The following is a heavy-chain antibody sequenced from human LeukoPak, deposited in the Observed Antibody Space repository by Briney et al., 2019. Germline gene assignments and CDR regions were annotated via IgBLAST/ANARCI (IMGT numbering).Heavy chain of an antibody. CDR2: IYSSVST. J-gene: IGHJ4*02. Sequence: SETLSLTCTVSGGSISSYSWSWLRQSPGKGLEWIGHIYSSVSTNYNPSLKRRVTISIDTSKNQFSLKLSSVTAADTALYDCARNYDNSGYTAFGYWGRGTLVTVSS. D-gene: IGHD3-22*01. V-gene: IGHV4-59*01. CDR1: GGSISSYS. CDR3: ARNYDNSGYTAFGY.